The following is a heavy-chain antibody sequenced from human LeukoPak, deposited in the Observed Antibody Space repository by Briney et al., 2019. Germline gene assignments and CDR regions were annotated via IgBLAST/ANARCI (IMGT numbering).Heavy chain of an antibody. J-gene: IGHJ3*02. CDR3: ARALLEWELQELRDAFDI. CDR1: GYSISSGYY. CDR2: IYHSGST. Sequence: SETLSLTCTVSGYSISSGYYWGWIRQPPGKGLEWIGSIYHSGSTYYNPSLKSRVTISVDTSKNQFSLKLSSVTAADTAVYYCARALLEWELQELRDAFDIWGQGTMVTVSS. D-gene: IGHD1-26*01. V-gene: IGHV4-38-2*02.